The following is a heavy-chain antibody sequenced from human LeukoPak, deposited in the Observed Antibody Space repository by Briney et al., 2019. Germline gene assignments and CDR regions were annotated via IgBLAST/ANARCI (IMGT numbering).Heavy chain of an antibody. Sequence: GWMNPNSGNTGYAQKFQGRVTITRNTSISTAYMELSSLRSEDTAVYYCATLDIAAAGRDYWGQGTLVTVSS. CDR2: MNPNSGNT. CDR3: ATLDIAAAGRDY. J-gene: IGHJ4*02. V-gene: IGHV1-8*03. D-gene: IGHD6-13*01.